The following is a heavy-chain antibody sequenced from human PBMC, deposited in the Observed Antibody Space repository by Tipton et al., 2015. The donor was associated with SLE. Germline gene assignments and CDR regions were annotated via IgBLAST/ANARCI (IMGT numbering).Heavy chain of an antibody. CDR2: ISGNGHAT. D-gene: IGHD3-16*01. J-gene: IGHJ4*02. CDR3: ARDLGFVEAFDS. CDR1: GFTFDAYA. V-gene: IGHV3-20*04. Sequence: SLRLSCAASGFTFDAYAMSWVRQPPGKGLEWVSGISGNGHATVYADSVRGRFTIARDNAKSSLYLQVNSLRADDTALYYCARDLGFVEAFDSWGQGTLVTVSS.